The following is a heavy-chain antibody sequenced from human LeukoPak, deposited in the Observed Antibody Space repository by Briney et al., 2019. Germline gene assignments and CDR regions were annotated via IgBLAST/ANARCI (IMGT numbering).Heavy chain of an antibody. J-gene: IGHJ4*02. CDR1: GGSFSGYY. CDR3: AREAYYYDSSGQNTLGY. V-gene: IGHV4-34*01. D-gene: IGHD3-22*01. Sequence: SETLSLTCAVSGGSFSGYYWTWIRQSPGKGLEWIGEISSGGNTNENPSPSLKSRVTISVDRSKNQLSLKLSSVTAADTAVYYCAREAYYYDSSGQNTLGYWGQGTLVTVSS. CDR2: ISSGGNT.